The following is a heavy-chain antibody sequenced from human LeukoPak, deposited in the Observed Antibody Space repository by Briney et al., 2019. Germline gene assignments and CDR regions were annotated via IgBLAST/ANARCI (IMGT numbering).Heavy chain of an antibody. J-gene: IGHJ4*02. D-gene: IGHD3-10*01. Sequence: GRSLRLSCAASGFTFSSYAMHWVRQAPGKGLEWVAVISYDGSNKYYADSVKGRFTISRDNSKNTLYLQMNSLRAEDTAVYYCARDSTLWFGEGYFDYWGQGTLVTVSS. CDR2: ISYDGSNK. CDR1: GFTFSSYA. V-gene: IGHV3-30*04. CDR3: ARDSTLWFGEGYFDY.